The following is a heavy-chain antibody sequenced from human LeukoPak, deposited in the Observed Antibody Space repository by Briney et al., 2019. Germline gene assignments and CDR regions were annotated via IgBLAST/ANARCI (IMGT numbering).Heavy chain of an antibody. CDR3: AKVLNIVVLVAASDY. CDR1: GFTFSSYA. CDR2: ISGSGDNT. J-gene: IGHJ4*02. Sequence: GGSLRLSCAASGFTFSSYAMSWVRQAPGKGLEWVSGISGSGDNTYYADSVKGRFTISRDNSKNTLYLQMNSLRAEDTAVYYCAKVLNIVVLVAASDYWGQGTLVTVSS. V-gene: IGHV3-23*01. D-gene: IGHD2-15*01.